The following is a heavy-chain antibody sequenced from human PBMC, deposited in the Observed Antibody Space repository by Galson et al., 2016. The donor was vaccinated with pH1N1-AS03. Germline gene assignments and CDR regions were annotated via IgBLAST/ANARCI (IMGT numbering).Heavy chain of an antibody. V-gene: IGHV3-23*01. CDR2: VSTNGRRT. J-gene: IGHJ5*02. CDR1: GFTFSGYA. Sequence: SLRLSCAASGFTFSGYAMHWVRQAPGKGLEWVSGVSTNGRRTLHADSVKGRFTISRANSKNTLYLQMNSLRVEAAAVYYWAKGGFCNRGGLGGSWGQGTLVAVPS. D-gene: IGHD2/OR15-2a*01. CDR3: AKGGFCNRGGLGGS.